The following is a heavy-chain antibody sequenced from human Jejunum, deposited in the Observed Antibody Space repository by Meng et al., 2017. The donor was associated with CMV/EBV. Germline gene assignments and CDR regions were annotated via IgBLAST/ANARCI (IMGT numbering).Heavy chain of an antibody. D-gene: IGHD3-3*01. J-gene: IGHJ5*01. CDR1: FTFNTYG. CDR2: IRYDGGKD. CDR3: GRDPHDFWSGKNWCDS. V-gene: IGHV3-30*02. Sequence: FTFNTYGLHWVRQAPGKGLEWVTFIRYDGGKDYYAESVKGRFTISRDNSMNRLYLQMNSLRPEDTAVYYCGRDPHDFWSGKNWCDSWGQGTLVTVSS.